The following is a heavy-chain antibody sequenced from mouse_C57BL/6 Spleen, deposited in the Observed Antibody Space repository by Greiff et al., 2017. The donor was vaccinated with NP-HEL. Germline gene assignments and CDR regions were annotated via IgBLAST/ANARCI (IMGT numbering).Heavy chain of an antibody. CDR3: ARRTDYGSSYAMDY. CDR1: GFTFSDYG. D-gene: IGHD1-1*01. V-gene: IGHV5-17*01. J-gene: IGHJ4*01. Sequence: DVMLVESGGGLVKPGGSLKLSCAASGFTFSDYGMHWVRQAPEKGLEWVAYISSGSSTIYYADTVKGRFTISRDNAENTLFLQMTSLRSEDTAMYYCARRTDYGSSYAMDYWGQGTSVTVSS. CDR2: ISSGSSTI.